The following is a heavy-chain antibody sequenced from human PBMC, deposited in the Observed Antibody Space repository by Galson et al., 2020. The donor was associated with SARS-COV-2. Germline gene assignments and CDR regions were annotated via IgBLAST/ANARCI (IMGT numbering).Heavy chain of an antibody. D-gene: IGHD2-21*02. Sequence: SETLSLTCTVSGGSISSSSYYWGWIRQPPGKGLEWIGSIYYSGSTYYNPSLKSRVTISVDTSKNQFSLKLSSVTAADTAVYYCASMVTTAPAYWGQGTLVTVSS. J-gene: IGHJ4*02. CDR3: ASMVTTAPAY. V-gene: IGHV4-39*07. CDR2: IYYSGST. CDR1: GGSISSSSYY.